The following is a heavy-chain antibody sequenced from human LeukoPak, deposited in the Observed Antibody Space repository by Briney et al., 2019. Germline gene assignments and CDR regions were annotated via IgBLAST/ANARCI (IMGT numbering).Heavy chain of an antibody. J-gene: IGHJ6*03. CDR3: ARVVVFGVVSSDYYYYYMDV. CDR2: ISYSGNT. CDR1: GGSISSYY. Sequence: PSETLSLTCTVSGGSISSYYWSWIRQPPGKGLEWIGYISYSGNTNYNPSLKSRVTISVDTSKNQFSLKLSSVTAADTAVYYCARVVVFGVVSSDYYYYYMDVWGKGTTVTVSS. D-gene: IGHD3-3*01. V-gene: IGHV4-59*12.